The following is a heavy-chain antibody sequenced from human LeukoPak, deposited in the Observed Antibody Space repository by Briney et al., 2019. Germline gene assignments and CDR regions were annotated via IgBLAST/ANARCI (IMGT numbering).Heavy chain of an antibody. D-gene: IGHD3-22*01. CDR2: IYSSGST. CDR1: GVSISSYY. Sequence: KPSETLSLTCTVSGVSISSYYWSWIRQPAGQGLEWIGRIYSSGSTNYNPSIKSRVTMSVDTSKNQFSLRLSSVTAADTAMYYCASVSRGYYIDYWGQGTLVTVSS. CDR3: ASVSRGYYIDY. V-gene: IGHV4-4*07. J-gene: IGHJ4*02.